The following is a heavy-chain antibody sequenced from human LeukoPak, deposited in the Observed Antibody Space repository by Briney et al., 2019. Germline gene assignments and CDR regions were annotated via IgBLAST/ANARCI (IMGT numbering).Heavy chain of an antibody. CDR1: GYTFTSYY. D-gene: IGHD5-18*01. Sequence: ASVKVSCKASGYTFTSYYMHWVRQAPGQGLEWMGIINPSGGSTSYAQKFQGRVTMTRDTSTSTVYMELSSLRSEDTAVYYCARDVDTATPREYYYGMDVWGQGTTVTVSS. CDR2: INPSGGST. V-gene: IGHV1-46*01. J-gene: IGHJ6*02. CDR3: ARDVDTATPREYYYGMDV.